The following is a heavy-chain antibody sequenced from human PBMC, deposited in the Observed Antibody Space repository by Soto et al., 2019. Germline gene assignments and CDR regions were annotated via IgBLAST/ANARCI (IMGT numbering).Heavy chain of an antibody. D-gene: IGHD2-21*02. CDR3: AKSPYCGGDCYEYFQP. V-gene: IGHV3-23*01. CDR2: ISGSGGST. CDR1: GFTFSSYA. Sequence: GGSLRLSCAASGFTFSSYAMSWVRQAPGKGLEWVSAISGSGGSTYYADSVTGRFTIYRVNSKNTLYLQMNRLRAEDTAVNYCAKSPYCGGDCYEYFQPWGQGTMVTVSS. J-gene: IGHJ1*01.